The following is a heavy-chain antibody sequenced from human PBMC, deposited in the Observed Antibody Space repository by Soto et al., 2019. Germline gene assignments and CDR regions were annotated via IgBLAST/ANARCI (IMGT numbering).Heavy chain of an antibody. J-gene: IGHJ4*02. CDR2: ISYDGINK. V-gene: IGHV3-30-3*01. D-gene: IGHD2-15*01. CDR3: AKAAGY. CDR1: GFTFSSYA. Sequence: GGSLRLPCETSGFTFSSYALHWVRQAPGKGLEWVALISYDGINKYYADSVKGRFTISGDNSKNTMYLQMNSLRAEDTAVYYCAKAAGYWGQGTLVTVSS.